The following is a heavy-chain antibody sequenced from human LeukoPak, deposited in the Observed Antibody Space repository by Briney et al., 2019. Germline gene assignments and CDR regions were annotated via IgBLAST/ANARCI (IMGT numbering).Heavy chain of an antibody. V-gene: IGHV3-23*01. CDR2: ISGSGGST. D-gene: IGHD6-13*01. Sequence: PGGSLRLSCAASGFTFSSYGMSWVRQAPGKGLEWVSAISGSGGSTYYADSVKGRFTISRDNSKNTLYLQMNSLRAEDTAVYYCATRNLPGIAAAGTFEGAFDIWGQGTMVTVSS. J-gene: IGHJ3*02. CDR3: ATRNLPGIAAAGTFEGAFDI. CDR1: GFTFSSYG.